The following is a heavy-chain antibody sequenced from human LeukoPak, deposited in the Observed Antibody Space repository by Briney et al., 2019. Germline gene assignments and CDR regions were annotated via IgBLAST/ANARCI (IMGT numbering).Heavy chain of an antibody. CDR3: TWMATIFTVDY. CDR2: IRNDRIT. D-gene: IGHD5-12*01. CDR1: GLTFSDAW. Sequence: GGSLRLSCVLSGLTFSDAWMSWVRQAPRKGLEWVGRIRNDRITDYAAPVQGRFSISRDNSKNTFYLQMNSLRTEDTGMYFCTWMATIFTVDYWGQGTLVTVSS. V-gene: IGHV3-15*01. J-gene: IGHJ4*02.